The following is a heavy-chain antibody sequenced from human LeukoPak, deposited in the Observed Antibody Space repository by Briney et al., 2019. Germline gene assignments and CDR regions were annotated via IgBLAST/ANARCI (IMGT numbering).Heavy chain of an antibody. Sequence: GALRLSCVASGVIFRDYAMSWVRQTSAGGLEWVSSLRGDGETFYTDSVKGRFTLSRDHSRNTVYLQLSNLRVEDTAVYYCAKASWVSSADAVLWGQGTLVTVS. CDR1: GVIFRDYA. D-gene: IGHD3-16*01. V-gene: IGHV3-23*01. CDR2: LRGDGET. J-gene: IGHJ4*02. CDR3: AKASWVSSADAVL.